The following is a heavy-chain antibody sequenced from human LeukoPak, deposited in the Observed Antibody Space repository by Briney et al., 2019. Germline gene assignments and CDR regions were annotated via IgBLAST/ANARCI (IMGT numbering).Heavy chain of an antibody. D-gene: IGHD4-17*01. CDR2: IIPIFGTA. Sequence: SVKVSCKASGGTFSSYAISWVRQAPGQGLEWMGGIIPIFGTANYAQKFQGRVTITADESTSTAYMELSSLRSEDTAVYYCARGHSTERTQYFFDFWAREPWSPSPQ. CDR3: ARGHSTERTQYFFDF. J-gene: IGHJ4*02. V-gene: IGHV1-69*13. CDR1: GGTFSSYA.